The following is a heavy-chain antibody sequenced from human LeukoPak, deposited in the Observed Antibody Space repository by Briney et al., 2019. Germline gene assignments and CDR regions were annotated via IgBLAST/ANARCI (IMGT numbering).Heavy chain of an antibody. CDR1: GYTFTDFH. V-gene: IGHV1-2*02. J-gene: IGHJ4*02. Sequence: GASVNVSCKASGYTFTDFHIHWVRQAPGQGLEWMGWIHPNSGGTNYAPKFHGRVTMTRDTSINTAYMELSSLKSNDTAIYYCARFRHVAVAGTPHFDYWGQGPLVTVSS. D-gene: IGHD6-19*01. CDR2: IHPNSGGT. CDR3: ARFRHVAVAGTPHFDY.